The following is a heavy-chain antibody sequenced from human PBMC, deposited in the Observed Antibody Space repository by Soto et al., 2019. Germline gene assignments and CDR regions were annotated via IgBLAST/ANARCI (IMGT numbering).Heavy chain of an antibody. D-gene: IGHD3-10*01. CDR1: GDSIGSGDYY. Sequence: QVQLQESGPRLVKPSQTLSLTCTVSGDSIGSGDYYWTWIRQPPGKGLEWIGYIYYIGTTFYNPSRESRVNISVDKSKNQFSLRVTSVTAADTAVYYCARGSTYYGVVTWGQGTLITVSA. CDR2: IYYIGTT. CDR3: ARGSTYYGVVT. J-gene: IGHJ5*02. V-gene: IGHV4-30-4*01.